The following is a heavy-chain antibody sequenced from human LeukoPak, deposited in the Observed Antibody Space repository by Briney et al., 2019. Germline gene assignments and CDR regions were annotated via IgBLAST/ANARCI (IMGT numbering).Heavy chain of an antibody. V-gene: IGHV4-4*07. CDR3: ARDLVENSRGHDF. D-gene: IGHD2-15*01. CDR2: THTSGST. J-gene: IGHJ4*02. CDR1: GGSISSYY. Sequence: PSETLSLTCTVSGGSISSYYWTWIRQPAGKGLEWIGRTHTSGSTNYNPSLKSRVTISMHTSKNQLSLKLNSVTAADTAVYYCARDLVENSRGHDFWGQGILVIVSS.